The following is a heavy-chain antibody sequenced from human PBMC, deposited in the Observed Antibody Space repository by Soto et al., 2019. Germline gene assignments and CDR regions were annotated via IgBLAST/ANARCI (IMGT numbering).Heavy chain of an antibody. D-gene: IGHD2-15*01. CDR1: GFTFSSYA. CDR3: AIRGVVVVAATPDAFDI. CDR2: ISGSGGST. J-gene: IGHJ3*02. Sequence: EVQLLESGGGLVQPGGSMRLSCAASGFTFSSYAMSWVRQAPGKGLEWVSAISGSGGSTYYADSVKGRFTISRDNSKNTLYLQMNSLRAEDTAVYYCAIRGVVVVAATPDAFDIWGQGTMVTVSS. V-gene: IGHV3-23*01.